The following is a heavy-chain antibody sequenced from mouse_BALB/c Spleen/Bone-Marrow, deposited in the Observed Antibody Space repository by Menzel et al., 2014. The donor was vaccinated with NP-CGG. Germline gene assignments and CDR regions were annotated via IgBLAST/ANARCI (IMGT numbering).Heavy chain of an antibody. J-gene: IGHJ4*01. CDR2: INNGGGST. CDR3: ARHGEERPVLAMDY. V-gene: IGHV5-12-2*01. CDR1: GFTFIAYT. D-gene: IGHD2-14*01. Sequence: EVKLVESGGGLVEPGGSLKLSCAASGFTFIAYTMSWVRQTPEKRLEWVAYINNGGGSTYYPDTVMGRFTISRDNAKNTLYLQMGSLKSEDTAMYYCARHGEERPVLAMDYWGQGTSVTVSS.